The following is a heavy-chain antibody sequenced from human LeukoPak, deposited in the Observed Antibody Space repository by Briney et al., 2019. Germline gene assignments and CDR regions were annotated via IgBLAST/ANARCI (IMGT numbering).Heavy chain of an antibody. CDR2: ISDSGRAT. D-gene: IGHD2-2*01. V-gene: IGHV3-23*01. CDR3: ARHDSFMPY. CDR1: GFTFNNYA. J-gene: IGHJ4*02. Sequence: GGSLRLSCAASGFTFNNYAMSWVRQAPGKGREWVSGISDSGRATYYTDSVRGRCTISRDNSKNTVYLQMSNLRAEDTAVYFCARHDSFMPYWGQGSLVTVSS.